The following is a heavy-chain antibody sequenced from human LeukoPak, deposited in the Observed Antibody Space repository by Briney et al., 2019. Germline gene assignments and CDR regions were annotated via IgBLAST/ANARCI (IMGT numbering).Heavy chain of an antibody. CDR1: GFTFDDYA. CDR3: AKVSAVGTIDDAFDI. J-gene: IGHJ3*02. CDR2: SSWNSGSI. V-gene: IGHV3-9*01. D-gene: IGHD4-23*01. Sequence: GGSLRLSCAASGFTFDDYAMHWVRQAPGKGLEWVSGSSWNSGSIAYADSVKSRFTISRDNAKNSLYLQMNSLRAEDTALYYCAKVSAVGTIDDAFDIWGQGTMVTVSS.